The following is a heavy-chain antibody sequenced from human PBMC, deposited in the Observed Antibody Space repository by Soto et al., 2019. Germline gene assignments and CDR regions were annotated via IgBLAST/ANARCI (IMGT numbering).Heavy chain of an antibody. CDR3: ARDMVRGLYPEYFQH. V-gene: IGHV3-66*01. Sequence: GGSLRLSCAASGLTVSSNYMSWVRQAPGKGLEWVSVLYSGGSTYYADSVKGRFTISRDNSKNTLYLQMNSLRAEDTAVYYCARDMVRGLYPEYFQHWGQGTLVTVSS. D-gene: IGHD3-10*01. CDR2: LYSGGST. CDR1: GLTVSSNY. J-gene: IGHJ1*01.